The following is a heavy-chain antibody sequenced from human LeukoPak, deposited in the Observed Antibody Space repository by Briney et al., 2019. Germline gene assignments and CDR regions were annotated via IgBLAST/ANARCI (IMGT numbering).Heavy chain of an antibody. Sequence: PSETLSLTCTVSGGSISSGNYHWAWMRQPPGRGPEWVGSMFYSGSTYYNPSLKSRITISVDTSKNQFSLKVTSVTAADTAVYYCAGPGAGDLDYWGQGTLVTVSS. J-gene: IGHJ4*02. V-gene: IGHV4-39*01. D-gene: IGHD3-10*01. CDR3: AGPGAGDLDY. CDR1: GGSISSGNYH. CDR2: MFYSGST.